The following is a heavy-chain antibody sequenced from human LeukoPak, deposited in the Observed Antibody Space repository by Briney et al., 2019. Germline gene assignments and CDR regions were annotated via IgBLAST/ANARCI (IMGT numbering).Heavy chain of an antibody. V-gene: IGHV3-48*03. J-gene: IGHJ3*02. D-gene: IGHD3-22*01. CDR3: ARERRKTYYYDSSGCRDAFDI. Sequence: GGSLRLSCAASGFTFSSYEMNWVRQAPGKGLEWVSYISSSGSTIYYADSVKGRFTISRDNAKNSLYLQMNSLRAEDTAVYYCARERRKTYYYDSSGCRDAFDIWGQGTMVTVSS. CDR1: GFTFSSYE. CDR2: ISSSGSTI.